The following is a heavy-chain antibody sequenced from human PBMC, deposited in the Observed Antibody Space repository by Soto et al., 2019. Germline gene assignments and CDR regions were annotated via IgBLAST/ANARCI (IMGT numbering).Heavy chain of an antibody. V-gene: IGHV3-23*01. D-gene: IGHD3-16*02. J-gene: IGHJ4*02. CDR3: AKDRMITFGGVIVILYFDY. CDR1: GFTFSSYA. CDR2: ISGSGGST. Sequence: GGSLRLSCAASGFTFSSYAMSWVRQAPGKGLEWVSAISGSGGSTYYADSVKGRFTISRDNSKNTLYLQMNSLRAEDTAVYYCAKDRMITFGGVIVILYFDYWGQGTLVTVSS.